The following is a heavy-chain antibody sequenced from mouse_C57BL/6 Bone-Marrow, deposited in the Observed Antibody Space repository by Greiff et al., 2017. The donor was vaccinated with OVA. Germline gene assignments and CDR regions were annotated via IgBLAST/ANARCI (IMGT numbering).Heavy chain of an antibody. J-gene: IGHJ2*01. CDR2: INYDGSST. D-gene: IGHD4-1*01. CDR3: AREAIWVYYFYY. V-gene: IGHV5-16*01. CDR1: GFTFSDYY. Sequence: EVQLVESAGGLVQPGSSMKLSCTASGFTFSDYYMAWVRQVPEKGLEWVANINYDGSSTYYLDSLKSRFIISRDNAKNILYLQMSSLKSEDTATYYCAREAIWVYYFYYWGQGTTLTVSS.